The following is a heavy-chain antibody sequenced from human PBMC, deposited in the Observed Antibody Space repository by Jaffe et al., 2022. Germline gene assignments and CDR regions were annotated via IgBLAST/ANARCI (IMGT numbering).Heavy chain of an antibody. D-gene: IGHD3-3*01. CDR1: GFTFSSYG. J-gene: IGHJ3*02. CDR3: AKDRGEGFLDPDAFDI. Sequence: QVQLVESGGGVVQPGGSLRLSCAASGFTFSSYGMHWVRQAPGKGLEWVAFIRYDGSNKYYADSVKGRFTISRDNSKNTLYLQMNSLRAEDTAVYYCAKDRGEGFLDPDAFDIWGQGTMVTVSS. CDR2: IRYDGSNK. V-gene: IGHV3-30*02.